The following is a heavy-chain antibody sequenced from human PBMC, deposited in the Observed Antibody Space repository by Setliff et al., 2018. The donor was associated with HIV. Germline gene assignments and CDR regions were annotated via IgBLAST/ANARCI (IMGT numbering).Heavy chain of an antibody. CDR1: GDFSNIQW. CDR3: ARQPGGHSFFDH. V-gene: IGHV4-59*11. J-gene: IGHJ4*02. D-gene: IGHD2-15*01. CDR2: IHHSGST. Sequence: SETLSLTCTVSGDFSNIQWWTWMRQSPGLGLQWIGSIHHSGSTYYDPSLKNRVTLSVDTSNNQVSLTLTSVTAADTAVYYCARQPGGHSFFDHWGQGILVTVSS.